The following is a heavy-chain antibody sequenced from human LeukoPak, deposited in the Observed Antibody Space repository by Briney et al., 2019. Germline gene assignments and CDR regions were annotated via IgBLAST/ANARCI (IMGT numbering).Heavy chain of an antibody. V-gene: IGHV1-18*01. J-gene: IGHJ4*02. CDR1: GYTFTSYG. CDR3: ARYYYGSGGLEYFDY. CDR2: IGAYNGNT. D-gene: IGHD3-10*01. Sequence: GASVKVSCKASGYTFTSYGISWVRQAPGQGLEWMGRIGAYNGNTNYAQRLQGRVTMTTDTSTSTAYMELRSLRSDDTAVYYCARYYYGSGGLEYFDYWGQGTLVTVSS.